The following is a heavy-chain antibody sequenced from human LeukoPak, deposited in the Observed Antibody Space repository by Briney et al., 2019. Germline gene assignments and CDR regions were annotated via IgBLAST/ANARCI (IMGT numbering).Heavy chain of an antibody. D-gene: IGHD5-18*01. CDR2: IYYSGST. Sequence: SETLSLTCTVSGGSISSYYWSWIRQPPGKGLEWIGYIYYSGSTNYNPSLKSRVTISVDTSKNQFSLKLSSVTAADTAVYYCARSLYNYHYYYYYYMDVWGKGTTVTVSS. CDR3: ARSLYNYHYYYYYYMDV. CDR1: GGSISSYY. J-gene: IGHJ6*03. V-gene: IGHV4-59*01.